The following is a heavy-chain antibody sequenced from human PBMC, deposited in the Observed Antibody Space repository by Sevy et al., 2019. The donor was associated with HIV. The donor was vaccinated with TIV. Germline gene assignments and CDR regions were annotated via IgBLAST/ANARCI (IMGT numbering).Heavy chain of an antibody. CDR3: ARDDRGYSGYDRGNFDY. D-gene: IGHD5-12*01. CDR2: ISSSGSTI. CDR1: GFTFSSYE. Sequence: GGSLRLSCAASGFTFSSYEMNWVRQAPGKGLEWVSYISSSGSTIYYADSVKGRFTISRDNAKNSLYLQMNNLRAEDTAVYYCARDDRGYSGYDRGNFDYWGQGTLVTVSS. J-gene: IGHJ4*02. V-gene: IGHV3-48*03.